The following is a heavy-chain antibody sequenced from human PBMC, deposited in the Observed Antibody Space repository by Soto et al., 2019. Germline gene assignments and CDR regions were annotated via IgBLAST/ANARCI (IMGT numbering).Heavy chain of an antibody. CDR3: ARGYCGGSTCYSRFFDP. D-gene: IGHD2-15*01. CDR2: IYYSGST. V-gene: IGHV4-59*08. J-gene: IGHJ5*02. CDR1: GGSISSYY. Sequence: SETLSLTCTVSGGSISSYYWSWIRQPPGKGLEWIGYIYYSGSTNYNPSLKSRVTMSVDTSKNQFSLRLSSVTAADTAVYYCARGYCGGSTCYSRFFDPWGQGALVTVSS.